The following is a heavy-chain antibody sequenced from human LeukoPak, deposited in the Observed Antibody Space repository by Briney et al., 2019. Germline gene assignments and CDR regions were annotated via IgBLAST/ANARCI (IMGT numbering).Heavy chain of an antibody. D-gene: IGHD6-13*01. CDR1: GFTFSSYS. Sequence: QSGGSLRLSCAASGFTFSSYSMNWVRQAPGKGLEWVSYISSSSSTIYYADSVKGRFTISRDNAKNSLYLQMNSLRAEDTAVYYCAREVAAAGPPDAFDIWGQGTMVTVSS. CDR2: ISSSSSTI. CDR3: AREVAAAGPPDAFDI. J-gene: IGHJ3*02. V-gene: IGHV3-48*01.